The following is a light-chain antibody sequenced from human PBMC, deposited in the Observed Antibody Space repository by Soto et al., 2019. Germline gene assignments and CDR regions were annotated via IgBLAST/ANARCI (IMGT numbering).Light chain of an antibody. Sequence: EIVMTQSPATLSVSQGERATLSCRASQSVSSNLAWYQQKPGQAPRLLIYGASSRATGIPVRFSGSGSGTEFTLTISSLQSEDFAVYYCQQYNNWPLTFGGGTKVDIK. CDR2: GAS. V-gene: IGKV3-15*01. CDR3: QQYNNWPLT. J-gene: IGKJ4*01. CDR1: QSVSSN.